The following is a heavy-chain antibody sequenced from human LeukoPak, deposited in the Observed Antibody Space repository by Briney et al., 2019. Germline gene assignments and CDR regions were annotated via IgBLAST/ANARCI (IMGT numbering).Heavy chain of an antibody. Sequence: PGGSLRLSCAASGFSLSNYWMSWVRQAPGKGLEWVADIKEDGSEKYYVDSVKGRFTISRDNVKNSLYLQMNSLRAEDTAVYYCARDLTRGSYYPGDYWGQGTLVTVSS. CDR1: GFSLSNYW. J-gene: IGHJ4*02. D-gene: IGHD1-26*01. CDR3: ARDLTRGSYYPGDY. CDR2: IKEDGSEK. V-gene: IGHV3-7*01.